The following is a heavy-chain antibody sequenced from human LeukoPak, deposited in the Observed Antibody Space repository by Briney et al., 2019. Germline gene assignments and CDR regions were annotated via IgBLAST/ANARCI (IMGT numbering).Heavy chain of an antibody. CDR2: IYYSGTT. V-gene: IGHV4-59*01. D-gene: IGHD5-24*01. Sequence: SETLSLTCTVSGGSISDYYWSWIRQPPGKGLEWIGYIYYSGTTNYNPSLKSRVTISVATSKHQFSLKLTSVTAADTAVYYCARGSRGNGYNYDYWGQGTLVTVSS. CDR1: GGSISDYY. CDR3: ARGSRGNGYNYDY. J-gene: IGHJ4*02.